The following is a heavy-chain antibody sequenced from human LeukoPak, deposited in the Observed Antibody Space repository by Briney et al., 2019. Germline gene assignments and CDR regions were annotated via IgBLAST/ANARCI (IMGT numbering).Heavy chain of an antibody. CDR2: ISTSGST. CDR1: GGSISSGSYY. V-gene: IGHV4-61*02. D-gene: IGHD3-3*01. Sequence: PSETLSLTCTVSGGSISSGSYYWSWIRQPAGKGLEWIGRISTSGSTNYNPSLKSRLTMSVDTSKNQFSLKLSSVTAADTAVYYCARTYYDFWSGLDYWGQGTLVTVSS. J-gene: IGHJ4*02. CDR3: ARTYYDFWSGLDY.